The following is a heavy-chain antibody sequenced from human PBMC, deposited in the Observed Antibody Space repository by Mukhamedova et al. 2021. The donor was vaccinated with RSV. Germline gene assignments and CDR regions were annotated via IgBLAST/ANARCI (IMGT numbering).Heavy chain of an antibody. CDR3: ARGTQWYYYYGMDV. V-gene: IGHV3-7*03. Sequence: GLEWVANIKQDGSEKYYVDSVKGRFTISRDNAKNSLYLQMNSLRAEDMAVYYCARGTQWYYYYGMDVWGQGTTVTVSS. CDR2: IKQDGSEK. J-gene: IGHJ6*02. D-gene: IGHD6-19*01.